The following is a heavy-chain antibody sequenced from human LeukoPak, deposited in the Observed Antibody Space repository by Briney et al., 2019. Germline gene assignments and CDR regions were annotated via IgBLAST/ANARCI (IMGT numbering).Heavy chain of an antibody. CDR1: GYRSTNYS. Sequence: GEPLKISCEGSGYRSTNYSCGWVRQFHGKGLERMGIIYPGDSDTRYSPSLQGQVTTSADKSISTAYLQWSSLKASDAAIYYCARRAPSQIWFDRWGQGTLVTVSS. V-gene: IGHV5-51*01. J-gene: IGHJ5*02. CDR2: IYPGDSDT. CDR3: ARRAPSQIWFDR.